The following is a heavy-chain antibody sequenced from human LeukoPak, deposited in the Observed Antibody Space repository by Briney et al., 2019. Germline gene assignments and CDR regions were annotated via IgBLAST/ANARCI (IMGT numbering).Heavy chain of an antibody. CDR2: TYYSGST. J-gene: IGHJ3*02. Sequence: PSQTLSLTCTVSGGSISSGDYYWSWIRQPPGKGLEWIGYTYYSGSTYYNPSLKSRVTISVDTSKNQFSLKLSSVTAADTAVYYCARVSSADNDYVWGSYRMDAFDIWGQGTMVTVSS. CDR1: GGSISSGDYY. V-gene: IGHV4-30-4*08. D-gene: IGHD3-16*02. CDR3: ARVSSADNDYVWGSYRMDAFDI.